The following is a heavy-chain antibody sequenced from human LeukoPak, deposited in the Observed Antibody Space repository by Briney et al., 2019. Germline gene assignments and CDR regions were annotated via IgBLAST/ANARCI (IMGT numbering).Heavy chain of an antibody. CDR3: ARDLSKRSSSSFYY. D-gene: IGHD6-6*01. CDR2: ISYDGSNK. CDR1: GFTFSSYA. J-gene: IGHJ4*02. Sequence: PGRSLRLSCAASGFTFSSYAMHWVRQAPGKGLEWVAVISYDGSNKYYADSVKGRFTISRDNSKNTLYLQMNSLRAEDTAVYYCARDLSKRSSSSFYYWGQGTLVTVSS. V-gene: IGHV3-30*04.